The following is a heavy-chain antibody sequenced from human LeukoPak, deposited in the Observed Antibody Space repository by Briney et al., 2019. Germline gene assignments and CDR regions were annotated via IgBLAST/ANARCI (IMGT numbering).Heavy chain of an antibody. CDR1: GYTFTGYY. Sequence: ASVKVSCKASGYTFTGYYMHWVRQAPGQGLEWMGWISAYNGNTNYAQKLQGRVTMTTDTSTSTAYMELRSLRSDDTAVYYCARDRKYYDILTGYLEYWGQGTLVTVSS. CDR3: ARDRKYYDILTGYLEY. J-gene: IGHJ4*02. D-gene: IGHD3-9*01. CDR2: ISAYNGNT. V-gene: IGHV1-18*04.